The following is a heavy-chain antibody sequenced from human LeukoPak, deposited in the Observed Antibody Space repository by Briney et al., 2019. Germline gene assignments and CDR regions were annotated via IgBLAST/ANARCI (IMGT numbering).Heavy chain of an antibody. V-gene: IGHV4-59*01. CDR1: GGSIGSYY. D-gene: IGHD3-10*01. J-gene: IGHJ4*02. Sequence: SETLSLTCTVSGGSIGSYYWSWIRQPPGKGLEWIGYIYYSGSTNYNPSLKSRVTISVDTSKNQFSLKLSSVTAADTAVYYCARRTMDWFGENYFDYWGQGTLVTVSS. CDR2: IYYSGST. CDR3: ARRTMDWFGENYFDY.